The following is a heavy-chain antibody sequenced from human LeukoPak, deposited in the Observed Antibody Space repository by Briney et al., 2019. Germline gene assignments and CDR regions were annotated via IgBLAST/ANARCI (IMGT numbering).Heavy chain of an antibody. V-gene: IGHV4-34*01. Sequence: NPSETLSLTCAVHGGSFSGYYWSWIRQPPGKGLEWIGEINHSGSTNYNPSLKSRVTISVDTSKNQFSPKLSSVTAADTAVYYCARGPVVVVPAAISVWFDPWGQGTLVTVSS. J-gene: IGHJ5*02. CDR2: INHSGST. CDR1: GGSFSGYY. CDR3: ARGPVVVVPAAISVWFDP. D-gene: IGHD2-2*01.